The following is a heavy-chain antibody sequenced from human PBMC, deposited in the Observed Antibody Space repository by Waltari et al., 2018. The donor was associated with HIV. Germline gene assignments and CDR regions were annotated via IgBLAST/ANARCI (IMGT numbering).Heavy chain of an antibody. CDR2: VDPQHGGT. J-gene: IGHJ3*01. V-gene: IGHV1-24*01. CDR1: DYTFTELT. CDR3: ATDARDLRFGAFDV. D-gene: IGHD3-16*01. Sequence: QVQLVQSGAEVKKPGASVKVSCEVSDYTFTELTIQWVRQAPGKGLEWMGSVDPQHGGTIYAEEFQGRGAMTGHTSANTANMELRSLRVRDTDVYYCATDARDLRFGAFDVWGQGTVVTVSS.